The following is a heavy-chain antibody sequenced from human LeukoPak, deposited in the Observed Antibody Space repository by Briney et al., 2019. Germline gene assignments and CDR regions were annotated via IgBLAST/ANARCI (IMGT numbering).Heavy chain of an antibody. D-gene: IGHD2-15*01. J-gene: IGHJ4*02. Sequence: SETLSLTCTVSGGSISSYYWSWIRQPPGKGLEWIGYIYTSASTNYNPSLKSRVAISVDTSKNQFSLKLSSVTAADTAVYYCARTVGLVDPTFDYWGQGTLVTVSS. V-gene: IGHV4-4*09. CDR3: ARTVGLVDPTFDY. CDR2: IYTSAST. CDR1: GGSISSYY.